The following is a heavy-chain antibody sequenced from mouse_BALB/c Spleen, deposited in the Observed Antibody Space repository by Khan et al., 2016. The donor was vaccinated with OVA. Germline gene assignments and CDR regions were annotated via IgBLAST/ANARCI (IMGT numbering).Heavy chain of an antibody. J-gene: IGHJ2*01. D-gene: IGHD1-1*01. V-gene: IGHV1S137*01. Sequence: VQLKESGAELVRPGVSVKISCKGSGYTFTDHTMHWVKQSHAKSLEWIGVISTYYGDADYNQRFKGKATMTVDKSSSTAYMELARLTSEDSAIYYCARGNYYGYYFDYWGQGTTLTVSS. CDR3: ARGNYYGYYFDY. CDR2: ISTYYGDA. CDR1: GYTFTDHT.